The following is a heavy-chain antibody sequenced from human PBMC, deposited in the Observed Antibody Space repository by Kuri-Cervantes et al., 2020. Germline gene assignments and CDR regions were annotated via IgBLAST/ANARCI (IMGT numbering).Heavy chain of an antibody. V-gene: IGHV3-53*05. CDR2: ISRSGGTT. D-gene: IGHD6-19*01. CDR3: ARDHGGIAVAGHLGY. J-gene: IGHJ4*02. Sequence: GGSLRLSCAASGFTVSSNYMSWVRQAPGKGLEWVSTISRSGGTTYYADSVKGRFTISRDNSKNTLYLQMNSLRAEDTAVYYCARDHGGIAVAGHLGYWGQGTLVTVSS. CDR1: GFTVSSNY.